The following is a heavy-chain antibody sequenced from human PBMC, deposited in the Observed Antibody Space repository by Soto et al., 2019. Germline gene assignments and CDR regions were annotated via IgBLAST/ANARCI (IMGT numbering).Heavy chain of an antibody. CDR1: GGSISSGDYY. CDR3: ARDGELSDSSGCRS. J-gene: IGHJ3*01. CDR2: IYYSGST. Sequence: NPSETLSLTCTVPGGSISSGDYYWSWIRQPPGKGLEWIGYIYYSGSTYYNPSLKSRVTISVDTSKNQFSLKLSSVTAADTAVYYCARDGELSDSSGCRSWGQGTMVTV. V-gene: IGHV4-30-4*01. D-gene: IGHD3-22*01.